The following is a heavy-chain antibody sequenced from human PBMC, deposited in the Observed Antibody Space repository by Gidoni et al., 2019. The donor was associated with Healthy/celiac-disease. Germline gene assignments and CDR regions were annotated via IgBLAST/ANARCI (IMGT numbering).Heavy chain of an antibody. V-gene: IGHV1-69*01. CDR1: GGTFSSYA. CDR2: IIPIFGTA. Sequence: QVQLVQSGAEVQKPGSSVKVSCKASGGTFSSYAISWVRQAPGQGLEWMGGIIPIFGTANYAQKFQGRVTITADESTSTAYMVLSSLRSEDTAVYYCARDCQGITMVRGTHLPSTYYYYGMDVWGQGTTVTVSS. J-gene: IGHJ6*02. CDR3: ARDCQGITMVRGTHLPSTYYYYGMDV. D-gene: IGHD3-10*01.